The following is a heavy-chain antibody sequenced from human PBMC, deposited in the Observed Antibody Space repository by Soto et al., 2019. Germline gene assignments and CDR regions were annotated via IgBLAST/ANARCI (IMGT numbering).Heavy chain of an antibody. CDR1: GFTFSSYA. V-gene: IGHV3-23*01. D-gene: IGHD5-18*01. CDR3: AKDYPQIQLWPRGPFDY. Sequence: PGGSLRLSCAASGFTFSSYAMSWVRQAPGKGLEWVSAISGSGGSTYYADSVKGRFTISRDNSKNTLYLQMNSLRAEDTAVYYWAKDYPQIQLWPRGPFDYWGQGTLVTVSS. CDR2: ISGSGGST. J-gene: IGHJ4*02.